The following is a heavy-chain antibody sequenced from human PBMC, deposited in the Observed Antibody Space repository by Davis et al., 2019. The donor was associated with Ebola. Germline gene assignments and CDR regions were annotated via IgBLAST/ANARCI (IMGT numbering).Heavy chain of an antibody. CDR3: AKGDRTVLYFDTSLDS. V-gene: IGHV3-23*01. CDR1: GFSFSSYA. Sequence: GESLKISCAASGFSFSSYAMSWVRQAPGKGLEWVSGTSGGGNTYYADSVKGRFTISRDNSKNTLYLQMNNLRAEDTAMYHCAKGDRTVLYFDTSLDSWGQGILVTVSS. J-gene: IGHJ4*02. CDR2: TSGGGNT. D-gene: IGHD3-22*01.